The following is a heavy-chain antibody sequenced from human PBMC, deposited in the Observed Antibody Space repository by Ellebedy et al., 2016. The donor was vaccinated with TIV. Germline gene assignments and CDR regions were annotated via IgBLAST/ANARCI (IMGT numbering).Heavy chain of an antibody. D-gene: IGHD5-24*01. CDR1: GGSISSSSYY. Sequence: MPSETLSLTCTVSGGSISSSSYYWGWIRQPPGKGLEWIGNIYYTGSTYHNPSLKSRVTISVDTSKNQFSLNLSSVTAADTAVYYLASLEMATILDAFDIWGQGTKVTVSS. V-gene: IGHV4-39*01. CDR3: ASLEMATILDAFDI. J-gene: IGHJ3*02. CDR2: IYYTGST.